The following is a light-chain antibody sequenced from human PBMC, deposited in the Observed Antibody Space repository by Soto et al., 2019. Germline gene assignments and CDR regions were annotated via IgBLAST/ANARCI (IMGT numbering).Light chain of an antibody. V-gene: IGKV3-15*01. CDR2: GAA. CDR1: QNIHTN. CDR3: QQYNNWPPIT. Sequence: EIAMTQAPATLSVSAGERATLSCRAGQNIHTNLAWYQQKPGQAPRLLFYGAATGATGLPARFSGSGSGTEFTLTINSLQAEDCAVYYCQQYNNWPPITFGQGTRLEIK. J-gene: IGKJ5*01.